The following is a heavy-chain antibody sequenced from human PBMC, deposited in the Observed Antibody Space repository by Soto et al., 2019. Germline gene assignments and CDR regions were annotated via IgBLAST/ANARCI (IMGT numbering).Heavy chain of an antibody. CDR3: ASEKPYDILTGYYNQPNYYYYYGMDV. Sequence: GGSLRLSCAASGFTFSSYWMHWVRQAPGKGLVWVSRINSDGSSTSYADSVKGRFTISRDNAKNTLYLQMNSLRAEDTAVYYCASEKPYDILTGYYNQPNYYYYYGMDVWGQGTTVTVSS. V-gene: IGHV3-74*01. D-gene: IGHD3-9*01. CDR1: GFTFSSYW. J-gene: IGHJ6*02. CDR2: INSDGSST.